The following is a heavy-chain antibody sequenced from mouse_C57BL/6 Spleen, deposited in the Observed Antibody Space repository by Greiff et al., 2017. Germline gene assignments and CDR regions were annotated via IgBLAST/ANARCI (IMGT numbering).Heavy chain of an antibody. Sequence: VKLMESGAELVRPGTSVKVSCKASGYAFTNYLIEWVKQRPGQGLEWIGVINPGSGGTNYNEKFKGKATLTADKSSSTAYMQLSSLTSEDSAVYFCARDATTGSSFDYWGQGTTLTVSS. CDR3: ARDATTGSSFDY. V-gene: IGHV1-54*01. D-gene: IGHD1-1*01. J-gene: IGHJ2*01. CDR2: INPGSGGT. CDR1: GYAFTNYL.